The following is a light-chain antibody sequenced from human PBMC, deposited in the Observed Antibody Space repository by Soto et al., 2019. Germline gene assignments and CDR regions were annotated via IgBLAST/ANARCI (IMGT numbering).Light chain of an antibody. V-gene: IGKV1-5*01. CDR1: QGITNR. Sequence: DIQMTQSPSTLSASVGDRVAITCRASQGITNRLAWYQLKPGKAPKVLIYDALNLESGVPSRFSGSGYGTEFTLTIRSLQPDDFATYCCQHYGGMWTFGQGTKVDIK. J-gene: IGKJ1*01. CDR3: QHYGGMWT. CDR2: DAL.